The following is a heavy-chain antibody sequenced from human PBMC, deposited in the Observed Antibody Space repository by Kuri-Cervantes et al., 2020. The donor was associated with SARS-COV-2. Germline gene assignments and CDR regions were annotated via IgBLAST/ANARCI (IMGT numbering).Heavy chain of an antibody. Sequence: GESLKISCAASGFTFSSYAMHWVRQAPGKGLEWVAVISYDGSNKYYADSVKGRFTISRDNSKNTLYLQMNSLRAGDTAVYYCARRGGSGSYYTRPFDYWGQGTLVTVSS. D-gene: IGHD3-10*01. CDR2: ISYDGSNK. J-gene: IGHJ4*02. CDR3: ARRGGSGSYYTRPFDY. CDR1: GFTFSSYA. V-gene: IGHV3-30*04.